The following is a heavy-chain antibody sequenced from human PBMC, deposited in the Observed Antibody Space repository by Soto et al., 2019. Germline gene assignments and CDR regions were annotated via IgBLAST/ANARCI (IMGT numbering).Heavy chain of an antibody. D-gene: IGHD3-3*01. J-gene: IGHJ6*02. CDR2: IYYSGST. CDR1: GGSISSYY. CDR3: ASSTYYDFWSGYYADYYYYGMDV. Sequence: PSETLSLTCTVSGGSISSYYWSWIRQPPGKGLEWIGYIYYSGSTNYNPSLKSRVTISVDTSKNQFSLKLSSVTAADTAVYYCASSTYYDFWSGYYADYYYYGMDVWGQGTTVTVSS. V-gene: IGHV4-59*01.